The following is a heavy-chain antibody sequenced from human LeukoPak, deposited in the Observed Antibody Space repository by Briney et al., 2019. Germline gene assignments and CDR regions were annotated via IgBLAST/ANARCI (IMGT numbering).Heavy chain of an antibody. D-gene: IGHD3-22*01. Sequence: ASVKVSCKASGYTFTSYAMNWVRQAPGQGLEWMGWISAYNGNTNYAQKLQGRVTMTTDTSTSTAYMELRSLRSDDTAVYYCARAATDYYDSSGYYPADWGQGTLVTVSS. CDR2: ISAYNGNT. J-gene: IGHJ4*02. CDR3: ARAATDYYDSSGYYPAD. V-gene: IGHV1-18*01. CDR1: GYTFTSYA.